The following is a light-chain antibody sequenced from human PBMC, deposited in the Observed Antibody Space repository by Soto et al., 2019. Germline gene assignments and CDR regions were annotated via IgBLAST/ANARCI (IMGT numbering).Light chain of an antibody. J-gene: IGKJ2*01. CDR1: QSVSNF. CDR3: QQRSNWPSYT. CDR2: DAS. V-gene: IGKV3-11*01. Sequence: EIVLTQSPATLSLSPGERATLSCRASQSVSNFLAWYQQKPGQAPRLLIYDASNRATGIPARFSGSGSGTDFTLTINSLEPEDFAVYYCQQRSNWPSYTFGQGAKLEIK.